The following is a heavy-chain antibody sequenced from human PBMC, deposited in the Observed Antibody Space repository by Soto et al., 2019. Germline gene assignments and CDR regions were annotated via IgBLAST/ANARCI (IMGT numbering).Heavy chain of an antibody. CDR2: INPSGGST. CDR1: GYTFTSYY. D-gene: IGHD3-22*01. Sequence: ASVKVSCKASGYTFTSYYMHWVRQAPGQGLEWMGIINPSGGSTSYAQKFRGRVTMTRDTSTSTVYMELSSLRSEDTAVYYCARDICYYDSSGYYYCHYYYGMDVWGQGTTVTVSS. J-gene: IGHJ6*02. V-gene: IGHV1-46*01. CDR3: ARDICYYDSSGYYYCHYYYGMDV.